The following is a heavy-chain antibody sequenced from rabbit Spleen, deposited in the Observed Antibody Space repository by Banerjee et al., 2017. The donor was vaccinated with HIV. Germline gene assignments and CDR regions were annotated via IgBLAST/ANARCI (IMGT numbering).Heavy chain of an antibody. D-gene: IGHD2-1*01. J-gene: IGHJ4*01. CDR2: IYAGSSGTT. Sequence: QEQLVESGGGLVKPEGSLSLTCKASGVSLNDKDVMCWVRQAPGKGLEWIACIYAGSSGTTYYASWAEGRFTISKTSSTTVTLQLTTLTAADTATYFCARGSTTMTMVIIGYYLTLWGQGTLVTVS. CDR1: GVSLNDKDV. CDR3: ARGSTTMTMVIIGYYLTL. V-gene: IGHV1S45*01.